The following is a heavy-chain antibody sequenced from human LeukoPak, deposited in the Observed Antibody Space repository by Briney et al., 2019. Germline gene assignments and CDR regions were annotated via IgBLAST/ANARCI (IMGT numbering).Heavy chain of an antibody. V-gene: IGHV4-39*07. J-gene: IGHJ6*03. CDR2: VFYSGST. CDR1: GDSISSSSYY. CDR3: ARRTQYYYYYYMDV. D-gene: IGHD1/OR15-1a*01. Sequence: SETLSLTCTVSGDSISSSSYYWGWIRQSPGKGLEWIGSVFYSGSTYYNPSLKSRVTISVDTSKNQFSLKLSSVTAADTAVYYCARRTQYYYYYYMDVWGKGTTVTVSS.